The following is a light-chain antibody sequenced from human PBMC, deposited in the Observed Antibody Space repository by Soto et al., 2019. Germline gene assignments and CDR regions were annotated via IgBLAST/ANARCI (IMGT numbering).Light chain of an antibody. Sequence: DIQMTQSPSSLSASVGDSVTITCRASAGIRNDLGWYQQKQGKAPKLLIYAASGLHSGVPSTFSASGSGTDFTLTISSLQPEDFATYYCQQSYSTSWTFGQGTKVDI. CDR2: AAS. CDR1: AGIRND. V-gene: IGKV1-39*01. CDR3: QQSYSTSWT. J-gene: IGKJ1*01.